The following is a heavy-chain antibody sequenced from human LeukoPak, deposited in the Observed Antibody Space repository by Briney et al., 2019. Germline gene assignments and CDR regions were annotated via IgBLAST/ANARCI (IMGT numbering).Heavy chain of an antibody. D-gene: IGHD4-23*01. CDR2: ISSSSSTI. CDR1: GFTFSSYS. CDR3: ARGYGGNSDAKLKDYYYGMDV. J-gene: IGHJ6*02. V-gene: IGHV3-48*02. Sequence: GGSLRLSCAASGFTFSSYSMNWVHQAPGKGLEWVSYISSSSSTIYYADSVKGRFTISRDNAKNSLYLQMNSLRDEDTAVYYCARGYGGNSDAKLKDYYYGMDVWGQGTTVTVSS.